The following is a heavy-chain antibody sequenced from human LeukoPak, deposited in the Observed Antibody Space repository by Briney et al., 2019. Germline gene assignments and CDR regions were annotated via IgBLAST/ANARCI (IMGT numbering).Heavy chain of an antibody. J-gene: IGHJ4*02. CDR2: IKPRMHGETT. Sequence: PGGSLRLSCEVSGLDFSIAWMSWVRQTPGKGLEWVGRIKPRMHGETTDYAAPVEGRFHISRDDSRNTVTLHMYGLKTEDTAIYYCAHIGKAPVVLEHWGQGTLVTVSS. CDR3: AHIGKAPVVLEH. CDR1: GLDFSIAW. D-gene: IGHD2-21*01. V-gene: IGHV3-15*01.